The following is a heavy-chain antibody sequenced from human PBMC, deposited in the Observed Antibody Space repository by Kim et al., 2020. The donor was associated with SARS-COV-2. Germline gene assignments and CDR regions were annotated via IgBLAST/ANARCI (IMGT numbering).Heavy chain of an antibody. Sequence: ASVKVSCKASGYTFTSYGISWVRQAPGQGLEWMGWISAYNGNTNYAQKLQGRVTMTTDTSTSTAYMELRSLRSDDTAVYYCAKNAQIAAAGNYYYYYYMDVWGKGTTVTVSS. CDR3: AKNAQIAAAGNYYYYYYMDV. CDR2: ISAYNGNT. J-gene: IGHJ6*03. D-gene: IGHD6-13*01. V-gene: IGHV1-18*01. CDR1: GYTFTSYG.